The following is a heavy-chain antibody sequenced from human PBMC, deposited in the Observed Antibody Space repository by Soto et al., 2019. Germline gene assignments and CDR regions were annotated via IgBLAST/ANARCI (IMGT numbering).Heavy chain of an antibody. CDR1: GGSFSGYY. J-gene: IGHJ4*02. V-gene: IGHV4-34*01. CDR3: ARYNGFWSGYRHFDY. D-gene: IGHD3-3*01. CDR2: INHSGST. Sequence: KTSETLSLTWAVYGGSFSGYYWRWIRQPPGKGLEWIGEINHSGSTNYYPSLKSRVTISVDTSKNHFSLKLSSVTAADTAVYYCARYNGFWSGYRHFDYWGQGTLVTVSS.